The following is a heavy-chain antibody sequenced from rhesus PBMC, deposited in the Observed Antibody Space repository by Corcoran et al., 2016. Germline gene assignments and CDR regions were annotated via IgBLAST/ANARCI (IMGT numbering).Heavy chain of an antibody. J-gene: IGHJ2*01. D-gene: IGHD1-20*01. CDR1: GGSFSSYW. Sequence: QVQLQESGPGLVKPSETLSLTCAVSGGSFSSYWWSWIRQPPGKGLEWIGEINGNSGSTNYNPSLKCRFTFSKDASKNQFSLNLSSVTAADTAVYYCARGYSWNNVGWYFDLWGPGTPITISS. CDR2: INGNSGST. V-gene: IGHV4-80*01. CDR3: ARGYSWNNVGWYFDL.